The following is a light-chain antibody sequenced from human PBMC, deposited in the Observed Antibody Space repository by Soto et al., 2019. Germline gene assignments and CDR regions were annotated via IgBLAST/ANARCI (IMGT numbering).Light chain of an antibody. V-gene: IGLV1-40*01. CDR3: QSYDSSLSGSRV. Sequence: QSVLTQPPSVSGAPGQRVTISCTGSSSNLGAGYDVHWYQQLPGTVPKLLIYDNTNRPSGIPDRFSGSKSGTSASLAIAGLRAEDEADYYCQSYDSSLSGSRVFGGGTQLTVL. J-gene: IGLJ7*01. CDR2: DNT. CDR1: SSNLGAGYD.